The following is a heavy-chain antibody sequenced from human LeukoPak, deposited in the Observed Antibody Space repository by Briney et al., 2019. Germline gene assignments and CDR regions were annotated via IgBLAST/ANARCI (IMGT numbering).Heavy chain of an antibody. CDR2: MNPSSGEA. J-gene: IGHJ4*02. CDR3: TRLYENC. Sequence: ASVKVSCKASGYTFTSFDINWVRQAPGQGLEWMGWMNPSSGEAGYAQKFQGRVTMTRNTAISTAYLELSSLTSEDTAVYFCTRLYENCWGPGTLVTVSS. D-gene: IGHD2-8*01. CDR1: GYTFTSFD. V-gene: IGHV1-8*01.